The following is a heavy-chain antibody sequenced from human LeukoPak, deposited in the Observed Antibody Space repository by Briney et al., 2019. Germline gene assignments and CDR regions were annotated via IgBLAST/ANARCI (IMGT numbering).Heavy chain of an antibody. V-gene: IGHV1-18*01. CDR2: ISAYNGNT. CDR3: ARPPQASSGWEGAFDY. Sequence: GASVKVSCKASGYTFTSYDINWVRQATGQGLEWMGWISAYNGNTNYAQKLQGRVTMTTDTSTSTAYMELRSLRSDDTAVYYCARPPQASSGWEGAFDYWGQGTLVTVSS. J-gene: IGHJ4*02. D-gene: IGHD6-19*01. CDR1: GYTFTSYD.